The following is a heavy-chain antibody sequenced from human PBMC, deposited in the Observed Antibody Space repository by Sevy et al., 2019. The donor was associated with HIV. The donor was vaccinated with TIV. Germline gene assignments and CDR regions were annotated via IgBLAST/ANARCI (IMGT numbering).Heavy chain of an antibody. CDR3: ARARLRITMIVVVTDAFDI. CDR1: GGSFSGYY. Sequence: SETLSLTCAVYGGSFSGYYWSWIRQPPGKGLEWIGEINHSGSTNYNPSLKSRVTISVDTSKKQSSLRLSAVTAADTAVYYCARARLRITMIVVVTDAFDIWGQGTMVTVSS. V-gene: IGHV4-34*01. CDR2: INHSGST. D-gene: IGHD3-22*01. J-gene: IGHJ3*02.